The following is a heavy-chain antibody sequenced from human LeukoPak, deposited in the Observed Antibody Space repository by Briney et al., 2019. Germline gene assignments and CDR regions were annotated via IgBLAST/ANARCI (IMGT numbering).Heavy chain of an antibody. CDR3: AKDIGTGGTGWYFDL. Sequence: GRSLRLSCAASGFTLDDYVMHWVRQAPGKGLEWVSGISWNSVSIGYADSVKGRSTISRDNAKNSLYLQMSSLRAEDTALYYCAKDIGTGGTGWYFDLWGRGTLVTVSS. J-gene: IGHJ2*01. D-gene: IGHD6-13*01. CDR2: ISWNSVSI. CDR1: GFTLDDYV. V-gene: IGHV3-9*01.